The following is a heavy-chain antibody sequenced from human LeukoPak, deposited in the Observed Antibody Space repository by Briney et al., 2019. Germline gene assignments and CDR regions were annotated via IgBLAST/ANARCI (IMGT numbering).Heavy chain of an antibody. CDR2: ISSSSSYI. V-gene: IGHV3-21*01. D-gene: IGHD4-17*01. CDR3: ARDSYGDYYFDY. Sequence: GGSLRLSCAASGFTFSSYSMNWVRQAPGKGLEWVSSISSSSSYIYYADSVKGRFTISRDNAKNSLYLQMNSLRAEDTAVYYCARDSYGDYYFDYWGQGTLVTVSS. CDR1: GFTFSSYS. J-gene: IGHJ4*02.